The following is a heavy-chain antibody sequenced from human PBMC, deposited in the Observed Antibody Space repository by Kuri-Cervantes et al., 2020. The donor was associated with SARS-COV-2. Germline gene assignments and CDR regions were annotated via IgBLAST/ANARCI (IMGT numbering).Heavy chain of an antibody. J-gene: IGHJ4*02. CDR1: GFTFSSYS. D-gene: IGHD1-20*01. V-gene: IGHV3-21*01. CDR3: AKVTAATGYFDY. CDR2: ISSSSSYI. Sequence: GESLKISCAASGFTFSSYSMNWVRQAPGKGLEWVSSISSSSSYIYYADSVKGRFTISRDNAKNTLYLQMNSLRAEDTAVYYCAKVTAATGYFDYWGQGTLVTVSS.